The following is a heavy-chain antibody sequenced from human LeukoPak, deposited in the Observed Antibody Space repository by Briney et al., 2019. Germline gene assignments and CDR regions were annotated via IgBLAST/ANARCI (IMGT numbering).Heavy chain of an antibody. Sequence: SETLSLTCTVSGGSISTYQWSWIRQPPGKGLEWIGRIYNSGSTDYSPSLKSRVTISVDTSKNQFSLKLTSVTAADTAVYYCARFKRAGGWSYFDYWGQGALVTVSS. CDR1: GGSISTYQ. D-gene: IGHD6-19*01. CDR2: IYNSGST. V-gene: IGHV4-59*01. CDR3: ARFKRAGGWSYFDY. J-gene: IGHJ4*02.